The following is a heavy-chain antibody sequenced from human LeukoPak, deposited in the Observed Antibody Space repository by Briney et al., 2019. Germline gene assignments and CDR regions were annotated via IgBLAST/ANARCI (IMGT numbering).Heavy chain of an antibody. V-gene: IGHV4-31*03. J-gene: IGHJ4*02. CDR3: ARDPSSGWYGEGGFDY. Sequence: NPSETLSLTCTVSGGSISSGGYYWIWIRQHPGKGLEWIGYIYYSGSTYYNPSLKSRVTISVDTSKNQFSLKLSSVTAADTAVYYCARDPSSGWYGEGGFDYWGQGTLVTVSS. CDR2: IYYSGST. CDR1: GGSISSGGYY. D-gene: IGHD6-19*01.